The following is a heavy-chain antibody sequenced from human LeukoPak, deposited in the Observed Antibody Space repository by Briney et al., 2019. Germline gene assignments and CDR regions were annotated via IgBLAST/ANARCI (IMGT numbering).Heavy chain of an antibody. J-gene: IGHJ4*02. V-gene: IGHV3-23*01. CDR1: GFTFSSYA. Sequence: GGSLRRSCAASGFTFSSYAMSWVRQAPGKGLEWVSAISGSGGSTYYADSVKGRFTISRDNSKNTLYLQMNSLRAEDTAVYHCAKAFGGDPMVRGYCDYWGQGTLVTVSS. D-gene: IGHD3-10*01. CDR2: ISGSGGST. CDR3: AKAFGGDPMVRGYCDY.